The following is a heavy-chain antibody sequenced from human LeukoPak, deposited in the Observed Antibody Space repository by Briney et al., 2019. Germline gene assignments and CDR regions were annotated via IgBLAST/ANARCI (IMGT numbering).Heavy chain of an antibody. CDR3: ARDPNGGNSHFDY. J-gene: IGHJ4*02. Sequence: GGSLRLSCAASGFTFSSYAMHWVRQAPGKGLEWVAVISYDGSNKYYADSVKGRFTISRDNSKNTLYLQMNSLRAEDTAVYYCARDPNGGNSHFDYWGQGSLVIVSS. CDR1: GFTFSSYA. V-gene: IGHV3-30-3*01. D-gene: IGHD4-23*01. CDR2: ISYDGSNK.